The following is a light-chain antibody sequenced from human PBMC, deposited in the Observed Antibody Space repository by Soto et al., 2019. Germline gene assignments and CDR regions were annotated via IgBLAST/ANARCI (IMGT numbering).Light chain of an antibody. CDR2: ASS. J-gene: IGKJ4*01. CDR1: QNIYSY. V-gene: IGKV1-39*01. CDR3: QQSYDTPQT. Sequence: DIQMTQSPSSLSASVGDRVTITCWASQNIYSYVNWYQQKPGKAPNLLIYASSTLQSGSPSRFSGSGSGTDFTLSISTLQPEDFATYYCQQSYDTPQTFGGGTKVEIK.